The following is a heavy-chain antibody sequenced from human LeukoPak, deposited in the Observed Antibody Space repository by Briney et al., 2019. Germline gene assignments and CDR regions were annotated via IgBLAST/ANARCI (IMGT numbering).Heavy chain of an antibody. J-gene: IGHJ4*02. CDR1: GYTFTSYA. CDR2: INAGNGNT. CDR3: ARSSPLGKSFDY. V-gene: IGHV1-3*01. Sequence: ASVKVSCKASGYTFTSYAMHWVRQAPGRRLEWMGWINAGNGNTKYSQKFQGRVTITRDTSASTAYMELSSLRSEDTAVYYCARSSPLGKSFDYWGQGTLVTVSS. D-gene: IGHD6-6*01.